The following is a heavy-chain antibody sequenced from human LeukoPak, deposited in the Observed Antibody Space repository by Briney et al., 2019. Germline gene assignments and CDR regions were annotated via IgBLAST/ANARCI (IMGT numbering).Heavy chain of an antibody. D-gene: IGHD2-2*01. Sequence: PSETLSLTCAVYGGSFSGYYWSWVRQAPGKGLEWVSVIYSGGSTYYADSVKGRFTISRDNSKNTLYLQMNSLRAEDTAVYYCARVESYCSSTSCRLYYYYGMDAWGQGTTVTVSS. CDR1: GGSFSGYY. CDR2: IYSGGST. V-gene: IGHV3-66*01. CDR3: ARVESYCSSTSCRLYYYYGMDA. J-gene: IGHJ6*02.